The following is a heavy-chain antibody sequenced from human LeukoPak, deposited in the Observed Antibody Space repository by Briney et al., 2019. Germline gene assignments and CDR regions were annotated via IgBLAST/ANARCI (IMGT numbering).Heavy chain of an antibody. J-gene: IGHJ4*02. CDR3: AKYAPPTTMVTRFFDY. D-gene: IGHD4-23*01. Sequence: PGGSLRLSCVASGFSLSSFAMTWVRKAPGKGLEWVSVIGHDGGGIQYADSVKGRFSISRDTSKNTLYLQMNSLRAEDTAVYYCAKYAPPTTMVTRFFDYWGQGTLVTVSS. V-gene: IGHV3-23*01. CDR2: IGHDGGGI. CDR1: GFSLSSFA.